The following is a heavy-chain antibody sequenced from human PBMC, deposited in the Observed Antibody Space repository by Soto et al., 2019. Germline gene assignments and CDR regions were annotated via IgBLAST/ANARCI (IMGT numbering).Heavy chain of an antibody. J-gene: IGHJ4*02. CDR3: TSAYYYDSSGYWDFDY. CDR1: GFTFGDYA. CDR2: IRSKAYGGTT. Sequence: GGSLRLSCTASGFTFGDYAMSWFRQAPGKGLEWVGFIRSKAYGGTTEYAASVKGRFTISRDDSESIAYLQMNSLKTEDTAVYYCTSAYYYDSSGYWDFDYWGQGTLVTVSS. D-gene: IGHD3-22*01. V-gene: IGHV3-49*03.